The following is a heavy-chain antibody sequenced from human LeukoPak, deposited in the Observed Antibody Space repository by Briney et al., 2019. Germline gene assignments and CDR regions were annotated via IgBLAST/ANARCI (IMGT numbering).Heavy chain of an antibody. Sequence: GRSLRLSCAASGFTFSSYGMLWVRQAPGKGLEWVAVISYDGSNKYYADSVKGRFTISRDNSKNTLYLQMNSLRAEDTAVYYCAKGYAVNYYGSGSYSEYFQHWGQGTLVTVSS. V-gene: IGHV3-30*18. CDR2: ISYDGSNK. CDR1: GFTFSSYG. D-gene: IGHD3-10*01. CDR3: AKGYAVNYYGSGSYSEYFQH. J-gene: IGHJ1*01.